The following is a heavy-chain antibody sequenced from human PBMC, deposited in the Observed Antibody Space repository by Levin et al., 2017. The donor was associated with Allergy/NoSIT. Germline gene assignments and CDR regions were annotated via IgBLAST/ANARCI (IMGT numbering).Heavy chain of an antibody. CDR1: GGSFSGYY. CDR2: INHSGST. J-gene: IGHJ4*02. CDR3: ARRFYGSGSYWGDFDY. Sequence: SETLSLTCAVYGGSFSGYYWSWIRQPPGKGLEWIGEINHSGSTNYNPSLKSRVTISVDTSKNQFSLKLSSVTAADTAVYYCARRFYGSGSYWGDFDYWGQGTLVTVSS. D-gene: IGHD3-10*01. V-gene: IGHV4-34*01.